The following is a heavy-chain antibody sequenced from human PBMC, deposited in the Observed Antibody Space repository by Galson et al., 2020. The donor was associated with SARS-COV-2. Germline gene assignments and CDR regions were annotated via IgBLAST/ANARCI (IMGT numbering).Heavy chain of an antibody. Sequence: SETLSLTCAVSGYSINSDFYWAWIRQPPGKGLEWIGSIHHSGTTYQNPSLKSRVAISLDTSKNQFSLNLSSVTAADTAVYYCARPSSSGYYSNWYVDLWGRGTLVTVSS. V-gene: IGHV4-38-2*01. D-gene: IGHD3-22*01. CDR3: ARPSSSGYYSNWYVDL. J-gene: IGHJ2*01. CDR2: IHHSGTT. CDR1: GYSINSDFY.